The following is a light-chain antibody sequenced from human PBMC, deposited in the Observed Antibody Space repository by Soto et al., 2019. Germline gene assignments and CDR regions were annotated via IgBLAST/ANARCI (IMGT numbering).Light chain of an antibody. V-gene: IGKV1-9*01. CDR1: QGISSD. CDR3: QQFKSYPIT. Sequence: DIQLTQSPSFLSASVGDRVTITCRASQGISSDLALYQQNPGKAPKLLIYAASTLQNGVPSTFSGSGSGTEFTLTISSLQPEDFGTYYCQQFKSYPITFGQGTRLEIK. CDR2: AAS. J-gene: IGKJ5*01.